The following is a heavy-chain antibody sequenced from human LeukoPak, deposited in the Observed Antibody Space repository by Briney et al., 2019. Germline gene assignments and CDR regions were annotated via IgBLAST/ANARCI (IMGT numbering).Heavy chain of an antibody. CDR1: GLTVISNY. D-gene: IGHD2-2*01. V-gene: IGHV3-53*01. Sequence: PGGALRLSCAASGLTVISNYMSWVRQAPGRGRERVSLIYSDGTTYYVDSGTGRFTISRDNSKHTLYLQMNSLTAEDTAVYCFARWFCGSNGCSYDFWGQGTLVTVSS. CDR3: ARWFCGSNGCSYDF. J-gene: IGHJ4*02. CDR2: IYSDGTT.